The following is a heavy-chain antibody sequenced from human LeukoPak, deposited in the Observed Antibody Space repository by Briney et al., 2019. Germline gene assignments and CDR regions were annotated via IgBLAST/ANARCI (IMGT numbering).Heavy chain of an antibody. V-gene: IGHV1-69*05. Sequence: EASVKVSCKASGGTFSSYAISWVRQAPGQGLEWMGGIIPIFGTANYAQKFQGRVTITTDESTSTAYMELSSLRSEDTAVYYCARETGVYGSGSYYNSWGQGTLVTVSS. D-gene: IGHD3-10*01. J-gene: IGHJ4*02. CDR1: GGTFSSYA. CDR3: ARETGVYGSGSYYNS. CDR2: IIPIFGTA.